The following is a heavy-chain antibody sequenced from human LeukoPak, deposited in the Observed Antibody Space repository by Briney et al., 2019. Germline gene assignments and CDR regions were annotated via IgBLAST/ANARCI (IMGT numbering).Heavy chain of an antibody. CDR3: ARGVLVLNFDY. CDR1: GGSISSYY. J-gene: IGHJ4*02. D-gene: IGHD6-13*01. CDR2: IYYSGST. Sequence: SETLSLTCTVSGGSISSYYWSWIRQPPGKGLEWIGYIYYSGSTNYNPSLKSRVTISVDTSKNQFSLKLSSVTAADTAVYYCARGVLVLNFDYWGQGTLVTVSS. V-gene: IGHV4-59*12.